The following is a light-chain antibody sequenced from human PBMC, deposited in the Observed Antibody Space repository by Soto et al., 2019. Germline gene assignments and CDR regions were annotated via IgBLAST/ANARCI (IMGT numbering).Light chain of an antibody. CDR1: SSDAGGYNY. CDR3: SSYTSSSTLYV. J-gene: IGLJ1*01. Sequence: QSVLTQPASVSGSPGQSITISCTGTSSDAGGYNYVSWYQQHPGKAPKLMIYEVSNRPSGVSNRFSGSKSGNTASLTISGHQAEDEADYYCSSYTSSSTLYVFGTGTKLTVL. V-gene: IGLV2-14*01. CDR2: EVS.